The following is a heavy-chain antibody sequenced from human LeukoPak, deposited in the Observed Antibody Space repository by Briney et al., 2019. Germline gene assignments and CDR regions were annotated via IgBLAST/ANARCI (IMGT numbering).Heavy chain of an antibody. D-gene: IGHD5-24*01. J-gene: IGHJ4*02. V-gene: IGHV4-4*02. CDR3: ASKDYNYLAFDF. CDR2: IYHSGST. CDR1: GVSISRSNW. Sequence: PSGTLSLTCAVFGVSISRSNWWSWVRQTPGKGLEWLGEIYHSGSTNYNPSLKSRVTISVDQSKNQFSLKLSSATAADTAVYYCASKDYNYLAFDFWGQGTLVTVSS.